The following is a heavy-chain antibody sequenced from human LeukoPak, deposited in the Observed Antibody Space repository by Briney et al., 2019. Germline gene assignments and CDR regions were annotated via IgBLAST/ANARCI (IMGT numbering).Heavy chain of an antibody. Sequence: PGGSLRLSCAASGFTFSSYAMSWVRQAPGKGLEWVSAISGSGGSTYYADSVKGRFTISRDNSKNTLYLQVNSLRAEDTAVYYCAKESVGWLNQGVLGYWGQGTLVTVSS. J-gene: IGHJ4*02. V-gene: IGHV3-23*01. CDR2: ISGSGGST. CDR3: AKESVGWLNQGVLGY. CDR1: GFTFSSYA. D-gene: IGHD3-22*01.